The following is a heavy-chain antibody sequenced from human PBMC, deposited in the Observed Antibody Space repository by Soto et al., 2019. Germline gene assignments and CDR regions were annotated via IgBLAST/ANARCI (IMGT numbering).Heavy chain of an antibody. Sequence: EVQLVASGGGLVQPGGSLRLSCAASGFIFSSYWMTWGRQAPGKGLEWVANIKQDGGEKYYVDSVTGRFTISRDNAKNSLYLQTNGLRPEDTAVYYCARGISAHPGEDWGQGTLVTVSS. CDR1: GFIFSSYW. CDR2: IKQDGGEK. V-gene: IGHV3-7*05. D-gene: IGHD3-10*01. J-gene: IGHJ4*02. CDR3: ARGISAHPGED.